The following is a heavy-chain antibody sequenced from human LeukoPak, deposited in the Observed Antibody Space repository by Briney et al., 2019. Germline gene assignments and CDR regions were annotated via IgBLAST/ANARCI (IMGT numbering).Heavy chain of an antibody. Sequence: GGSLRLSCAASGFNFSTYWMTWVRQVLGKGLEWVANVKEDGSEIYYVDAVKGRFSISRDNAKTSLYLQMNNLSVADTAVYYCVTDQTGRHPYFFDYWGQGTLVTVSS. CDR3: VTDQTGRHPYFFDY. J-gene: IGHJ4*02. D-gene: IGHD3-10*01. CDR2: VKEDGSEI. V-gene: IGHV3-7*01. CDR1: GFNFSTYW.